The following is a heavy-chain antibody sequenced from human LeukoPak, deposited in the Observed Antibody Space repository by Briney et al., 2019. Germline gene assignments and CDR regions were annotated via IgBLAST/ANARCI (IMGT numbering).Heavy chain of an antibody. J-gene: IGHJ4*02. Sequence: PGGSLRLSCAASGFTFSSYAMSWVRQAPGKGLEWVSAISGSGGSTYYADSVKGRFAISRDNSKNTLYLQMNSLRAEDTAVYYCAKSRNPNYYDSRGLDYWGQGTLVTVSS. CDR1: GFTFSSYA. D-gene: IGHD3-22*01. CDR3: AKSRNPNYYDSRGLDY. CDR2: ISGSGGST. V-gene: IGHV3-23*01.